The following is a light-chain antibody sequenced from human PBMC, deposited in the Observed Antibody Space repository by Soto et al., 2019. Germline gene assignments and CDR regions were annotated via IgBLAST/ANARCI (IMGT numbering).Light chain of an antibody. CDR1: SSDVGGYNY. J-gene: IGLJ2*01. Sequence: QSALTQPASVSGSPGQSITISCTGTSSDVGGYNYVSWYQQHPGKAPKLMIYDVSNRPSGVSNRLSGSKSGNTASLTISGIKAGYEADYYCRYYTSSSPVVLWEGT. V-gene: IGLV2-14*01. CDR2: DVS. CDR3: RYYTSSSPVV.